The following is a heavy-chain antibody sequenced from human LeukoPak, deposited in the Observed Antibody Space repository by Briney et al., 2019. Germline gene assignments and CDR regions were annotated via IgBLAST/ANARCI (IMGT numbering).Heavy chain of an antibody. V-gene: IGHV3-23*01. Sequence: GGSLRLSCAASRFTFSDYYMSWIRQAPGKGLEWVSGISGSRGTTYYADSVKGRLTISRDNSKNTLYLQMNSLRADDTAVYYCAKERTGGWPFDYWGQGTLVTVSS. J-gene: IGHJ4*02. CDR1: RFTFSDYY. CDR2: ISGSRGTT. D-gene: IGHD6-19*01. CDR3: AKERTGGWPFDY.